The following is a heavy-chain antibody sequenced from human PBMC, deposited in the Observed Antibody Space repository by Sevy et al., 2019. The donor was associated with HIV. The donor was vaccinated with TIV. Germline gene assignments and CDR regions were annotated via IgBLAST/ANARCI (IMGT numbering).Heavy chain of an antibody. Sequence: SETLSLTCAVHGGSFSGYYWSWIRQPPGKGLEWIGEINHSGSTNYNPSLKGRVSLSVDTSKKQFSLKLSSVTAADTAVYYCARSPPVVVVPGAPSWFDPWGQGTMVTVSS. V-gene: IGHV4-34*01. D-gene: IGHD2-2*01. J-gene: IGHJ5*02. CDR1: GGSFSGYY. CDR3: ARSPPVVVVPGAPSWFDP. CDR2: INHSGST.